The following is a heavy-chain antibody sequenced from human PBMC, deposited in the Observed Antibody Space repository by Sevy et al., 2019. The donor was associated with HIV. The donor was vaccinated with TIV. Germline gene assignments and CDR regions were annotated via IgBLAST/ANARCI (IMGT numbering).Heavy chain of an antibody. CDR3: AKRRVQSGLSGGGANFGMDV. D-gene: IGHD2-8*02. Sequence: GGSLRLSCAASGFPFSNYAMSWVRQTPGKGLEWVSTLIGGGSRTYYADSVTGRFIISRGNSRNTLYLQMNSLRAEDTALYYCAKRRVQSGLSGGGANFGMDVCGRGTTVTVSS. V-gene: IGHV3-23*01. CDR2: LIGGGSRT. J-gene: IGHJ6*02. CDR1: GFPFSNYA.